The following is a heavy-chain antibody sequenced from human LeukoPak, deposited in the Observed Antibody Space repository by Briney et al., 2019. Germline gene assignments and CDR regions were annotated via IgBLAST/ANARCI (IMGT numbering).Heavy chain of an antibody. J-gene: IGHJ4*02. D-gene: IGHD2-2*01. CDR3: ARANFLYCSTSTCLFDY. CDR2: INPNDGDT. V-gene: IGHV1-2*02. CDR1: GYTFTDYY. Sequence: ASVKVSCKASGYTFTDYYMHLMRQAPGQGFEWMGWINPNDGDTNYAHKFQGRVTMTRDRAISTAHMELSRLRSDATAVYYCARANFLYCSTSTCLFDYWGQGTLVTVSS.